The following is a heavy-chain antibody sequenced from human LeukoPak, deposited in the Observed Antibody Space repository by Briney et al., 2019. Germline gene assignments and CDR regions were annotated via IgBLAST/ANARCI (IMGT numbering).Heavy chain of an antibody. CDR3: ARAIIAAAGRGVLDY. J-gene: IGHJ4*02. Sequence: SETLSLTCTVSGGSISSGGYYWSWIRQPPGKGLEWIGYIYHSGSTYYNPSLKSRVTISVDRSKNQFSLKLSSVTAADTAVYYCARAIIAAAGRGVLDYWGQGTLVTVSS. D-gene: IGHD6-13*01. CDR2: IYHSGST. CDR1: GGSISSGGYY. V-gene: IGHV4-30-2*01.